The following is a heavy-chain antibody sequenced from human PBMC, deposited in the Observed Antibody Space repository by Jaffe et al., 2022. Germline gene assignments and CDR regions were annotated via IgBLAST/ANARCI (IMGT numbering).Heavy chain of an antibody. V-gene: IGHV4-39*01. D-gene: IGHD3-3*01. CDR1: GGSISSSSYY. J-gene: IGHJ5*02. CDR3: ARRALFWSGYWGWFDP. Sequence: QLQLQESGPGLVKPSETLSLTCTVSGGSISSSSYYWGWIRQPPGKGLEWIGSIYYSGSTYYNPSLKSRVTISVDTSKNQFSLKLSSVTAADTAVYYCARRALFWSGYWGWFDPWGQGTLVTVSS. CDR2: IYYSGST.